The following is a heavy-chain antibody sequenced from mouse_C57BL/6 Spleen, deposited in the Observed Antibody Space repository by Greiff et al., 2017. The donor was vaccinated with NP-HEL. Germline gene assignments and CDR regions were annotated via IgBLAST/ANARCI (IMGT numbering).Heavy chain of an antibody. D-gene: IGHD1-1*01. CDR1: GYTFTDYY. J-gene: IGHJ1*03. Sequence: EVQLQQSGPELVKPGASVKISCKASGYTFTDYYMNWVKQSHGKSLEWIGDINPNNGGTSYNQKFKGKATLTVDKSSSTAYMELRSLTSEDSAVYYCARPPPRYYGSSYGYFDVWGTGTTVTVSS. V-gene: IGHV1-26*01. CDR3: ARPPPRYYGSSYGYFDV. CDR2: INPNNGGT.